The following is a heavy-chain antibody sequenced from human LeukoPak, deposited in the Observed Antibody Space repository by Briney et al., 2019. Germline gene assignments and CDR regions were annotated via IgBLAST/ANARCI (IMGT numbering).Heavy chain of an antibody. V-gene: IGHV1-8*02. D-gene: IGHD3-22*01. CDR2: MNPNSGNT. CDR1: GYTFTSYA. CDR3: AKWPRDYYDSSGYFDY. J-gene: IGHJ4*02. Sequence: ASVKVSCKASGYTFTSYAMNWVRQAPGQGLEWMGWMNPNSGNTGYAQKFQGGVTMTRNTSISTAYMELSSLRSEDTALYYCAKWPRDYYDSSGYFDYWGQGTLVTVSS.